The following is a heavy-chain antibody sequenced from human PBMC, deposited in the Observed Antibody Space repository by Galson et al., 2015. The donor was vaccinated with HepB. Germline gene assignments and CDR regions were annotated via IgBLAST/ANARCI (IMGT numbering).Heavy chain of an antibody. CDR2: ISSSSSYT. CDR3: ARGGLGSYYYYYGMDV. D-gene: IGHD3-16*01. Sequence: SLRLSCAASGFTFSDYYMSWIRQAPGKGLEWVSYISSSSSYTNYADSVKGRFTISRDNAKNSLYLQMNSLRAEDTAVYYCARGGLGSYYYYYGMDVWGQGTTFTVSS. CDR1: GFTFSDYY. V-gene: IGHV3-11*05. J-gene: IGHJ6*02.